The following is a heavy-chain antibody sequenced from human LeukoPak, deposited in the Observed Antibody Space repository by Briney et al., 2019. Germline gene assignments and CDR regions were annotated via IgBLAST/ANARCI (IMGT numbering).Heavy chain of an antibody. J-gene: IGHJ4*02. V-gene: IGHV3-15*01. CDR3: STHCTDGVCYRTPNDY. CDR2: INTTTDGGTT. CDR1: GFTFSNAW. D-gene: IGHD2-8*01. Sequence: GGSLRLSCAASGFTFSNAWMTWVRQAPGKGVEWVGHINTTTDGGTTDYAAPVKGRFTISRDDSKNTLYLQMNSLKSEDTAVYYCSTHCTDGVCYRTPNDYWGQGTLVTVSS.